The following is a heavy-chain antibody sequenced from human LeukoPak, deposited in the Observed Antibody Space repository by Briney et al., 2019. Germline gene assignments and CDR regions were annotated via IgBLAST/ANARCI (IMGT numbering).Heavy chain of an antibody. J-gene: IGHJ6*03. Sequence: GGSLRLSCAASGFTFSSYSMNWVRQAPGKGLEWVSYINSRSSTIYYADSVKGRFTISRDNSKNTLYLQMNSLRAEDTAVYYCAKDRRVQLEHQYLFYYYYYYMDVWGKGTTVTVSS. V-gene: IGHV3-48*01. CDR2: INSRSSTI. CDR1: GFTFSSYS. D-gene: IGHD1-1*01. CDR3: AKDRRVQLEHQYLFYYYYYYMDV.